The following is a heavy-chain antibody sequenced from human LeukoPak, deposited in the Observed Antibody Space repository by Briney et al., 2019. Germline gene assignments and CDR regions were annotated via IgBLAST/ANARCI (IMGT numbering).Heavy chain of an antibody. J-gene: IGHJ4*02. D-gene: IGHD3-22*01. V-gene: IGHV3-48*03. CDR3: ARDFDYYDDSGYQTYYFDY. CDR2: ISSSGSTI. Sequence: GGSLRLSCAASGFTFSSYEMNWVRQAPGKGLEWVSYISSSGSTILYADSVKGRFTISRDNAKNSLYLQMNSLRAEDTAVYYCARDFDYYDDSGYQTYYFDYWGQGTLVTVSS. CDR1: GFTFSSYE.